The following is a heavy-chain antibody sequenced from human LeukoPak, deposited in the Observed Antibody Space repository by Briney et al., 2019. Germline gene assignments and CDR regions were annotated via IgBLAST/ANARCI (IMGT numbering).Heavy chain of an antibody. J-gene: IGHJ6*04. CDR2: IYFSGST. D-gene: IGHD3-3*01. V-gene: IGHV4-59*01. CDR3: ARAGDGVRFFGVVTTIPDV. CDR1: GGSISSYY. Sequence: SETLSLTCTVSGGSISSYYWSWIRQPPGKGLERIGYIYFSGSTNYNPSLKSRVTISVDTSKNQFSLKLSSVTAADTAVYYCARAGDGVRFFGVVTTIPDVWGKGTTVTVSS.